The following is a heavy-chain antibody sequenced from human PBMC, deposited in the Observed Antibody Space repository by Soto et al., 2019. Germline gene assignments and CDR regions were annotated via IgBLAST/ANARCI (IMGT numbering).Heavy chain of an antibody. V-gene: IGHV4-59*08. Sequence: QVQLQESGPGLVKPSETLSLTCTVSNDSISTYYWTWIRQPPGKGLEWIGFIYYSGSTNYNPSLQSRVTISVDTSKNQFSLKMNSVTAADTAVYYCARPGRDWGALHYWGHGTLVAVSS. CDR3: ARPGRDWGALHY. CDR2: IYYSGST. CDR1: NDSISTYY. J-gene: IGHJ4*01. D-gene: IGHD7-27*01.